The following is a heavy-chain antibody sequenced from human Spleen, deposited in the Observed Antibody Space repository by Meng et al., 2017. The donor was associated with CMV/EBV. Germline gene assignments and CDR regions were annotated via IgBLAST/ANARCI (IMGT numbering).Heavy chain of an antibody. D-gene: IGHD3-3*01. CDR3: ARGRDFWSGYYTGYFDY. CDR2: INPNSGGT. J-gene: IGHJ4*02. CDR1: YTFTGYD. Sequence: YTFTGYDMHWVRQAPGQGLEWMGWINPNSGGTNYAQKFQGRVTMTRDTSISTAYMELSRLRSDDTAVYYCARGRDFWSGYYTGYFDYWGQGTLVTVSS. V-gene: IGHV1-2*02.